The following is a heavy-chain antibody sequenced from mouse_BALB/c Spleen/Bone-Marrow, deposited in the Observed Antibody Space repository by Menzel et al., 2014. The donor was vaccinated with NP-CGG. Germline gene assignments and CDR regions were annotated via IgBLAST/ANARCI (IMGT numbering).Heavy chain of an antibody. CDR3: ARQESIYDGYYGGFTY. D-gene: IGHD2-3*01. CDR2: ISSGGGYT. V-gene: IGHV5-9-3*01. CDR1: GFTFSSFA. Sequence: EVQLVESGGGLVKPGGSLKLSCAASGFTFSSFAMSWVRQAPEKRLEWVATISSGGGYTYYPDSVKGRFTISRDNAKNSQYLQMSSLRSEDTAMYYCARQESIYDGYYGGFTYWGQGTLVTVSA. J-gene: IGHJ3*01.